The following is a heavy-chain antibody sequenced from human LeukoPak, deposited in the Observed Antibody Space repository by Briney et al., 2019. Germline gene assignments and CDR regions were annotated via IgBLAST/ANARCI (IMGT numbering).Heavy chain of an antibody. D-gene: IGHD3-22*01. CDR1: GGSISSSNW. CDR2: ISHSGST. CDR3: ARAVHYYDRLDY. V-gene: IGHV4-4*02. Sequence: KTSETLSLTCAVSGGSISSSNWWSWVRQPPGKGLEWIGEISHSGSTNYNPSLESRVTISLDKSKNQFSLKLSSVTAADTAVYYCARAVHYYDRLDYWGQGTLVTVSS. J-gene: IGHJ4*02.